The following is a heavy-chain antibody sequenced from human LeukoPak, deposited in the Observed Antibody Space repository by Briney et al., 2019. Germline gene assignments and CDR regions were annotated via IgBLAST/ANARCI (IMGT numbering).Heavy chain of an antibody. V-gene: IGHV4-39*07. J-gene: IGHJ6*02. CDR2: IYYSGST. D-gene: IGHD6-19*01. CDR1: GGSISSSSYY. CDR3: ARGDSSGWIDRWRYYYYGMDV. Sequence: SETLSLTCTVSGGSISSSSYYWGWLRQPPGKGLEWIGSIYYSGSTYYNPSLKSRVTISVDTSKNQFSLKLSSVTAADTAVYYCARGDSSGWIDRWRYYYYGMDVWGQGTTVTVSS.